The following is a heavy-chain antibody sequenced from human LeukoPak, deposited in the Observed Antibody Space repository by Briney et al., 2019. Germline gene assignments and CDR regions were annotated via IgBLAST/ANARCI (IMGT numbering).Heavy chain of an antibody. CDR3: AKDGISGWYGNHFDF. CDR1: GFSFSRYS. CDR2: IRGSGDST. D-gene: IGHD6-19*01. V-gene: IGHV3-23*01. Sequence: SGGSLRLSCAASGFSFSRYSMNWVRHSPATGLEWVSSIRGSGDSTYYANSVKRRFIISRDDSKNTLYLQISRLRVEDTAIYYCAKDGISGWYGNHFDFWGQGTLVTGSS. J-gene: IGHJ4*02.